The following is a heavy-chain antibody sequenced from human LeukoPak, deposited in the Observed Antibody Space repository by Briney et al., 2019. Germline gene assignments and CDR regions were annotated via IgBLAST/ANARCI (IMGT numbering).Heavy chain of an antibody. Sequence: GGSLRLSCAASGFXFSSYRINWVRQAPGKGLEWVSSISSSSSYIYYADSVKGRFTLSRDNARNSLYLQMNSLRAEDTAVYYCARDVEYYYFDYWGQGSLVTVSS. V-gene: IGHV3-21*01. D-gene: IGHD2/OR15-2a*01. CDR1: GFXFSSYR. J-gene: IGHJ4*02. CDR2: ISSSSSYI. CDR3: ARDVEYYYFDY.